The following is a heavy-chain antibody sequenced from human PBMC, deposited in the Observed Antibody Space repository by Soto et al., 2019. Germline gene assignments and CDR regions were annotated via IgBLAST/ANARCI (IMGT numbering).Heavy chain of an antibody. CDR3: ARDIVVVVATSDYAMDV. J-gene: IGHJ6*02. CDR1: GFTFSSYW. Sequence: EVQLVESGGGLVQPGGSLRLSCAASGFTFSSYWMHWVRQVPGKGLVWVSRINSDGSSTTYADSVRGRFTISRDNAKNTLYLQMHSLRAEDTAVYYCARDIVVVVATSDYAMDVWGQGTTVTVSS. V-gene: IGHV3-74*01. D-gene: IGHD2-15*01. CDR2: INSDGSST.